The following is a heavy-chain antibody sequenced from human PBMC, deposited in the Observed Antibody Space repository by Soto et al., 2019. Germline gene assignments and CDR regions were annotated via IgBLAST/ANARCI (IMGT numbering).Heavy chain of an antibody. CDR2: IGDGGYTT. Sequence: PGGSLRLACVASGFSVSSYEMNWVRQAPGKGLEWVSAIGDGGYTTYYADSVKGRFTISRDNSKNTLYLQMDSLRAEDTAVYYCAKNRGIIMIVESWGQGTLVTVSS. V-gene: IGHV3-23*01. CDR1: GFSVSSYE. J-gene: IGHJ4*02. D-gene: IGHD3-22*01. CDR3: AKNRGIIMIVES.